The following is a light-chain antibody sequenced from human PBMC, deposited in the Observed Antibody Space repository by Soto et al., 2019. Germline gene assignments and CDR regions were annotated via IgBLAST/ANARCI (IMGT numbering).Light chain of an antibody. CDR1: SSNIGNSP. J-gene: IGLJ3*02. CDR3: AAWDDNLSGVV. V-gene: IGLV1-44*01. CDR2: HNN. Sequence: QLVLTQPPSASGTPGQRVTISCSGSSSNIGNSPVSWYQQLPGTAPKLLIYHNNQRPSGVPDRLSGSKSGTSASLAISGLQSEDEADYYCAAWDDNLSGVVFGGGTKLTVL.